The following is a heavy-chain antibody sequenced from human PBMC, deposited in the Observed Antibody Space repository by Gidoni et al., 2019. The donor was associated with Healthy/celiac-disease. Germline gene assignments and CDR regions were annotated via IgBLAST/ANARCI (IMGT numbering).Heavy chain of an antibody. J-gene: IGHJ3*02. D-gene: IGHD3-22*01. Sequence: QVQLVQSGAEVKKPGSSVKVSCKASGGTFSSYAISWVRQAPGQGLEWMGGIIPIFGTANYAQKFQGRVTITADESTSTAYMELSSLRSEDTAVYYCARDRRGVKDYYDSSGAGAFDIWGQGTMVTVSS. CDR2: IIPIFGTA. CDR1: GGTFSSYA. CDR3: ARDRRGVKDYYDSSGAGAFDI. V-gene: IGHV1-69*01.